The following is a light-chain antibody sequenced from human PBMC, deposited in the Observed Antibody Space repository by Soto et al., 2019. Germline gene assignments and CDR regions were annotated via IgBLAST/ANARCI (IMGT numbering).Light chain of an antibody. V-gene: IGLV2-23*02. CDR3: CSYAGSSTPYV. CDR2: EVS. CDR1: SSDVGSYNF. J-gene: IGLJ1*01. Sequence: QSVLTQPASVSGSPGQSITISCTGTSSDVGSYNFFSWYQQHPGKAPKLMIYEVSKRPSGVSNRFSGSKSGNTASLTISGLQAEDEADYYCCSYAGSSTPYVFGNGTKVTVL.